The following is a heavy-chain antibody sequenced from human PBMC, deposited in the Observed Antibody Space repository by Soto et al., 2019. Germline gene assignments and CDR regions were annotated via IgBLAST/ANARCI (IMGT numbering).Heavy chain of an antibody. Sequence: SETLSLTCTVSGGSISSYYWSWIRQPPGKGLEWIGYIYYSGSTNYNPSLKSRVTISEDTSKNQFSLKLSSVTAADTAVYYCSRDRAHYDFWSGYPHNWFDPWGQGTLVTVSS. V-gene: IGHV4-59*01. CDR1: GGSISSYY. CDR3: SRDRAHYDFWSGYPHNWFDP. CDR2: IYYSGST. J-gene: IGHJ5*02. D-gene: IGHD3-3*01.